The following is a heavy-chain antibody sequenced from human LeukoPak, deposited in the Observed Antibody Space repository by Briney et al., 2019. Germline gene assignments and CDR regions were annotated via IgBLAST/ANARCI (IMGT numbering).Heavy chain of an antibody. CDR1: RFTFSSYA. D-gene: IGHD3-16*01. V-gene: IGHV3-23*01. CDR2: ISGSGGST. Sequence: PGGSLRLSCAASRFTFSSYAMSWVRQAPGKGLEWVSAISGSGGSTYYADSVKGRFTISRDNSKNTLYLQMNSLRAEDTAVYYCATSLVLSYLYYWGQGTLVTVSS. CDR3: ATSLVLSYLYY. J-gene: IGHJ4*02.